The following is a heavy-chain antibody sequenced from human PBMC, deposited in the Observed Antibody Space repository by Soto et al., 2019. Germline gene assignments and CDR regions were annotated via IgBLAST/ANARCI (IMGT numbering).Heavy chain of an antibody. CDR3: TRSTQFLECLSGFDY. D-gene: IGHD3-3*01. J-gene: IGHJ4*02. CDR1: GYTFTSYD. Sequence: ASVKVSCKASGYTFTSYDINWVRQATGQGLEWMGWMNPNSGNTGYAQKFQGRVTMTRNTSASTAYMEQSSLRSEDTAVYYRTRSTQFLECLSGFDYWGQETLVTVPS. CDR2: MNPNSGNT. V-gene: IGHV1-8*01.